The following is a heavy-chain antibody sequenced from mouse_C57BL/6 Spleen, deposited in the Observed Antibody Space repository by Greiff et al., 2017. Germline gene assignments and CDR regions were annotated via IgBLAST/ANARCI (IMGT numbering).Heavy chain of an antibody. Sequence: EVKVVESGGGLVKPGGSLKLSCAASGFTFSDYGMHWVRQAPEKGLEWVAYISSGSSTIYYAETVKGRFTISRDNAKNTLFLQMTRLRSEATAMYYCARWGDYDFWGPGTTLTVSS. CDR3: ARWGDYDF. CDR1: GFTFSDYG. D-gene: IGHD2-4*01. V-gene: IGHV5-17*01. CDR2: ISSGSSTI. J-gene: IGHJ2*01.